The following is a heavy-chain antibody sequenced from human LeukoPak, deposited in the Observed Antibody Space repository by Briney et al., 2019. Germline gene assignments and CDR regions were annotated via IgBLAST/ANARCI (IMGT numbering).Heavy chain of an antibody. D-gene: IGHD4-23*01. CDR1: GGSFSGYY. CDR3: ARGDRNSRYYYYYYYMDV. J-gene: IGHJ6*03. Sequence: SETLSLTCAVYGGSFSGYYWSWIRQPPGKGLEWIGEINHSGSTNYNPSLKSRVTISVDTSKNQFSLKLSSVTAADTAVYYCARGDRNSRYYYYYYYMDVWGKGTTVNVSS. CDR2: INHSGST. V-gene: IGHV4-34*01.